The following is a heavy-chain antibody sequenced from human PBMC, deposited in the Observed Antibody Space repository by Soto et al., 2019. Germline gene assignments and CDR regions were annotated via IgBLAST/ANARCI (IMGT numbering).Heavy chain of an antibody. CDR1: GGSVSSGSYY. Sequence: QVQLQESGPGLVKPSETLSLTCTVSGGSVSSGSYYWSWIRQPPGKGLEWIGYIYYSGSTNYNPSLKSRVTISVDTSKNQFSLKLSSVTAADTAVYYCARYAGRTYGMDVWGQGTTVTVSS. CDR2: IYYSGST. CDR3: ARYAGRTYGMDV. J-gene: IGHJ6*02. D-gene: IGHD2-2*01. V-gene: IGHV4-61*01.